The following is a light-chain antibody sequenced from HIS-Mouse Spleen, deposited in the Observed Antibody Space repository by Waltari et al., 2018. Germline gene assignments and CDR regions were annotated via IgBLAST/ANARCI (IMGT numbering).Light chain of an antibody. Sequence: QSVLTQPPSASGTPGQRVTISCSGSSSNIGSNYVYWYQQLPGTAPKLLIYRNNPRPSGVPDRFSGSKSGTSASLAISGLRSEDDADYYCAAWDDSLSGWVFGGGTKLTVL. CDR2: RNN. CDR3: AAWDDSLSGWV. J-gene: IGLJ3*02. CDR1: SSNIGSNY. V-gene: IGLV1-47*01.